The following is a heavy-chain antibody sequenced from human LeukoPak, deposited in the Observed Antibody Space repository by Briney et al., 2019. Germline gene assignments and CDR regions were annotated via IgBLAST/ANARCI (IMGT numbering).Heavy chain of an antibody. J-gene: IGHJ4*02. Sequence: PGGSLRLSCAASGFTFSCCWMYWVRQAPGKGLVWVSRIDGDGSSTNYADSVKGRFTIFRDNVKNTVYLQMNSLRAEDTAVYYCARGGSYGSGAHWGQGTLVTVSS. V-gene: IGHV3-74*01. CDR3: ARGGSYGSGAH. CDR2: IDGDGSST. CDR1: GFTFSCCW. D-gene: IGHD3-10*01.